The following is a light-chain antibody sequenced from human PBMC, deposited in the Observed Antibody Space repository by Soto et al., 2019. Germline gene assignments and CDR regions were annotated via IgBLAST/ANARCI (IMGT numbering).Light chain of an antibody. V-gene: IGKV2-28*01. CDR2: LGS. Sequence: DIVMTQTPLSLPVTPGEPASISCRSSQSLLQTNGYNYLDWYLQKPGQSPQLLIYLGSTRASGVPDRFSVSGSGTDFTLKISRVEAEDVGVYYCMQALHTPRTFGQGTKVEIK. CDR1: QSLLQTNGYNY. CDR3: MQALHTPRT. J-gene: IGKJ1*01.